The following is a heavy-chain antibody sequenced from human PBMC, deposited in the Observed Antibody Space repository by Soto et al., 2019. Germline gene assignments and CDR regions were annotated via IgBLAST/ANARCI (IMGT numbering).Heavy chain of an antibody. CDR1: GFTFSSYS. Sequence: GGSLRLSCAASGFTFSSYSMNWVRQAPGKGLEWVSYISSSSSTIYYADSVKGRFTISRDNAKNSLYLQMNSLRDEDTAVYYCARALTPHFYDSSGYYPKPFDYWGQGTLVTVSS. CDR3: ARALTPHFYDSSGYYPKPFDY. CDR2: ISSSSSTI. J-gene: IGHJ4*02. D-gene: IGHD3-22*01. V-gene: IGHV3-48*02.